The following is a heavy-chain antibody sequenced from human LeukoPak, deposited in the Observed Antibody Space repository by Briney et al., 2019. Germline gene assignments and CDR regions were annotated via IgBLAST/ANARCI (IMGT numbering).Heavy chain of an antibody. V-gene: IGHV3-11*01. CDR3: AKTTTGYSSGRFPGWPVDY. Sequence: GGSLRLSCAASGFTFTDYFMSWIRQAPGEGLEWVSYINNPGSNTDIYYVDSVKGRFTISRDNAKNTVYLQMNSLRAEDTAVYYCAKTTTGYSSGRFPGWPVDYWGQGTLVTVSS. J-gene: IGHJ4*02. D-gene: IGHD6-19*01. CDR2: INNPGSNTDI. CDR1: GFTFTDYF.